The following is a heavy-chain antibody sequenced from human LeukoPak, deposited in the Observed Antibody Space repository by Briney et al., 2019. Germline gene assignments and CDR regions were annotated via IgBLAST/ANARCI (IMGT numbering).Heavy chain of an antibody. V-gene: IGHV3-21*01. CDR1: GFTFSSYS. D-gene: IGHD6-13*01. Sequence: GGSPRLSCAASGFTFSSYSMNRVRQAPGKRLEWVSSISSSSSYIYYADSVKGRFTISRDNAKNSLYLQMNSLRAEDTAVYYCARDGYSSSWFDYWGQGTLVTVSS. CDR3: ARDGYSSSWFDY. J-gene: IGHJ4*02. CDR2: ISSSSSYI.